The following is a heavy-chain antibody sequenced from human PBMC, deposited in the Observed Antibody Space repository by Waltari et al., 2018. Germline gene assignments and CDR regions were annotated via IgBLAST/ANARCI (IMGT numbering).Heavy chain of an antibody. J-gene: IGHJ5*02. Sequence: QLQLQESGPGLVKPSETLSLPCTVSGGSISRSSYYWGWIRQSPGKGLEWIGSIYYSGSTDYNPTLESRVTISGDTSKNQFSLKLSSVTAADTAVYYCARHWKKSGYRFDPWGQGTLVTVSS. CDR3: ARHWKKSGYRFDP. CDR2: IYYSGST. CDR1: GGSISRSSYY. V-gene: IGHV4-39*01. D-gene: IGHD5-12*01.